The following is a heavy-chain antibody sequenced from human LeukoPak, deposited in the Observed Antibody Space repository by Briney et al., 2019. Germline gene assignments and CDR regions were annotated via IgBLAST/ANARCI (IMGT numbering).Heavy chain of an antibody. D-gene: IGHD5-18*01. Sequence: GGSLRLSCAASGFTFSSYAMSWVRQAPGKGLEWVSAISGSGGSTYYADSVKGRFIISRDNAKSSLYLQMNSLRAEDTAVYYCARVPSGYTYGYGYYSYYMDVWGKGTTVTVSS. CDR1: GFTFSSYA. J-gene: IGHJ6*03. CDR2: ISGSGGST. CDR3: ARVPSGYTYGYGYYSYYMDV. V-gene: IGHV3-23*01.